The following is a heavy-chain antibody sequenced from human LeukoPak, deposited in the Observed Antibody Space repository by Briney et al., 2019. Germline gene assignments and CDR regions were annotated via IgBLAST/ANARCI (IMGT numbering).Heavy chain of an antibody. CDR3: ARGDLYSSGWYNWFDP. Sequence: ASVKVSCQALGYTFTDHYFHWVRQAPGQGLEWMGWINPNSGGTNYAQKFQGRVTMTRDTSISTAYMELTRLRSDDTAVYYCARGDLYSSGWYNWFDPWGQGTLVTVSS. J-gene: IGHJ5*02. CDR2: INPNSGGT. V-gene: IGHV1-2*02. CDR1: GYTFTDHY. D-gene: IGHD6-19*01.